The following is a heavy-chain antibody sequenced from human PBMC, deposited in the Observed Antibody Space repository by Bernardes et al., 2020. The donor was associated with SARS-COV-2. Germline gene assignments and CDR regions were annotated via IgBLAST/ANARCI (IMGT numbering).Heavy chain of an antibody. CDR2: ITHSGST. CDR1: GGSFSVYY. CDR3: ARESGTYQLFRMDWFDP. V-gene: IGHV4-34*01. D-gene: IGHD2-2*01. J-gene: IGHJ5*02. Sequence: LSLTCAVYGGSFSVYYWSWIRQPPVKGLEWIGEITHSGSTNYNPSLKSRVTISVDTSKNQFSLKLSSVTAADTAVYYCARESGTYQLFRMDWFDPWGQGTLVTVSS.